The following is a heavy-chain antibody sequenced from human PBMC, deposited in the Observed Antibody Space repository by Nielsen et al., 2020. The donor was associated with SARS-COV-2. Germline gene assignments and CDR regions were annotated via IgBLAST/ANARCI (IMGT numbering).Heavy chain of an antibody. V-gene: IGHV4-30-4*01. CDR3: ARHDYGDYVDY. D-gene: IGHD4-17*01. J-gene: IGHJ4*02. CDR1: GGSISSGDYY. CDR2: IYYSGST. Sequence: SETLSLTCTVSGGSISSGDYYWSWIRQPPGKGLEWIGYIYYSGSTYYNTSLKSRVTISVDTSKNQFSLKLSSVTAADTAVYYCARHDYGDYVDYWGQGTLVTVSS.